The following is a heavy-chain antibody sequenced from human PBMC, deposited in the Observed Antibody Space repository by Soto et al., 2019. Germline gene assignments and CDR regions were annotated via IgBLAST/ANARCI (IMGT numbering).Heavy chain of an antibody. CDR3: ARPPAYSSGWYDQYFQH. CDR1: GYSFTSYW. D-gene: IGHD6-19*01. V-gene: IGHV5-51*01. J-gene: IGHJ1*01. CDR2: IYPGDSDT. Sequence: GESLKISCKGSGYSFTSYWIGWVRQMPGKGLEWMGIIYPGDSDTRYSPSFQGQVTISADKSISTAYLQWSSLKASDTAMYYCARPPAYSSGWYDQYFQHWGQGTLVTVSS.